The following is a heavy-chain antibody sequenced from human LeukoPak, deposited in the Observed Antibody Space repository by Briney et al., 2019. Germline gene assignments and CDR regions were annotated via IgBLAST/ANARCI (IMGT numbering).Heavy chain of an antibody. CDR1: GFTFSSYA. CDR2: ISGSGGST. Sequence: GGSLRLSCAASGFTFSSYAMSWVRQAPGKGLELVSAISGSGGSTYYADSVKGRFTISRDNSKNTLYLQMNSLRAEDTAVYYCAKDWGTEYYDILTGYPPPDYWGQGTLVTVSS. D-gene: IGHD3-9*01. J-gene: IGHJ4*02. V-gene: IGHV3-23*01. CDR3: AKDWGTEYYDILTGYPPPDY.